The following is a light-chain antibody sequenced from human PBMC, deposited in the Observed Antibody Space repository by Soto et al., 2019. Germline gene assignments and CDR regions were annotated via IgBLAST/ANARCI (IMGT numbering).Light chain of an antibody. J-gene: IGLJ3*02. CDR1: SSDVGGYNY. CDR2: EVS. Sequence: QSVLTQPPSASGSPGQSVTISCTGTSSDVGGYNYVSWYQQHPGEAPKLMISEVSKRPSGVPDRFSGSKSGNTASLTVSGLQTEDEADYYCSSYAGSNNWVFGGGTKLTVL. V-gene: IGLV2-8*01. CDR3: SSYAGSNNWV.